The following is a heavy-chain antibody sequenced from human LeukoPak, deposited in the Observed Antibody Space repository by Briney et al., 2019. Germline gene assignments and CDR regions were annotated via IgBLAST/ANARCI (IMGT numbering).Heavy chain of an antibody. V-gene: IGHV4-39*02. CDR1: RGSINNSTYY. CDR2: IYYSGST. CDR3: ARGGDYYDSSGLNWFDP. Sequence: PSETLSLTCTVSRGSINNSTYYWGWIRQPPGKGLEWIGTIYYSGSTYYNPSPKSRVTISVDTSRNHFSLKLGSVTAADTAVYYCARGGDYYDSSGLNWFDPWGQGTLVTVSS. D-gene: IGHD3-22*01. J-gene: IGHJ5*02.